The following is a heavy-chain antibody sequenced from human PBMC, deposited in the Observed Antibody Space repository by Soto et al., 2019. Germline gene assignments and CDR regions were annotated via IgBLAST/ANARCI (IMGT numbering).Heavy chain of an antibody. V-gene: IGHV1-18*01. D-gene: IGHD6-19*01. CDR3: ARGLGIAVAGMGWFDP. J-gene: IGHJ5*02. Sequence: ASVKVSCKASGYTFTSYGISWVRQAPGQGLEWMGWISAYNGNTNYAQKLQGRVTMTTDTSTSTAYMELRSLRSDDTAVYYCARGLGIAVAGMGWFDPWGQGTLVTVSS. CDR2: ISAYNGNT. CDR1: GYTFTSYG.